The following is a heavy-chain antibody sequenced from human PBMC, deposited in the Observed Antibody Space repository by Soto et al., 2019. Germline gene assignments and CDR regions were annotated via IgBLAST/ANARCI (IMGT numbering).Heavy chain of an antibody. CDR3: AREGATAAKMFDY. V-gene: IGHV1-46*01. CDR1: GYTFSNYY. D-gene: IGHD2-2*01. J-gene: IGHJ4*02. Sequence: ASVKVSCKASGYTFSNYYMHWVRQAPGQGLEWMGGINPNGDTTYYAQKFLGRLTVTRDTSTSTVYMELSSLRSDDTAVYYCAREGATAAKMFDYWGQATLVTVSS. CDR2: INPNGDTT.